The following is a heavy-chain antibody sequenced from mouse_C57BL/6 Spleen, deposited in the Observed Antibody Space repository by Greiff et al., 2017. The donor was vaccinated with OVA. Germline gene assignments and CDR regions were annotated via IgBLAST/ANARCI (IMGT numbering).Heavy chain of an antibody. CDR3: ARVVATEAMDY. Sequence: EVKLVESGGGLVKPGGSLKLSCAASGFTFSDYGMHWVRQAPEKGLEWVAYISSGSSTIYYADTVKGRFTISRDTAKNTLFLQLTSLRSEDTAMYYCARVVATEAMDYWGQGTSVTVSS. CDR2: ISSGSSTI. CDR1: GFTFSDYG. J-gene: IGHJ4*01. V-gene: IGHV5-17*01. D-gene: IGHD1-1*01.